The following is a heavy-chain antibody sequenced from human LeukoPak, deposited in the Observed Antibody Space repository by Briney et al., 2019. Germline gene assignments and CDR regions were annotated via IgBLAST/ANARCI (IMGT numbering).Heavy chain of an antibody. V-gene: IGHV3-9*01. Sequence: GGSLRLSCAASGFTFDDYAMHWVRQAPGKGLEWVSGISWNSGSIGYADSVKGRFTISRDNAKNSPYLQMNSLRAEDTALYYCAKDIVVVPAAISGSGFDYWGQGTLVTVSS. D-gene: IGHD2-2*02. CDR1: GFTFDDYA. J-gene: IGHJ4*02. CDR3: AKDIVVVPAAISGSGFDY. CDR2: ISWNSGSI.